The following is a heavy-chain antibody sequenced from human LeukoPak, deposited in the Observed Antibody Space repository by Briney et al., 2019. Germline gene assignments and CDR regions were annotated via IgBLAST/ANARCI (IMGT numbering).Heavy chain of an antibody. D-gene: IGHD3-22*01. CDR3: AKDHSSGYYYGAFDI. V-gene: IGHV3-21*04. CDR2: ISSSSSYI. Sequence: GGSLRLSCAASGFTFSSYSMNWVRQAPGKGLEWVSSISSSSSYIYYADSVKGRFTISRDNAKNSLYLQMNSLRAEDTAVYYCAKDHSSGYYYGAFDIWGQGTMVTVSS. CDR1: GFTFSSYS. J-gene: IGHJ3*02.